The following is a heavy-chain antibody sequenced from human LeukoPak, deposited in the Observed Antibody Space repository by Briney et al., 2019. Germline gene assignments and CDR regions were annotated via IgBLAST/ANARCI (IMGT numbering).Heavy chain of an antibody. CDR2: INPNSGGT. J-gene: IGHJ5*02. CDR3: ARRRIAAWFDP. CDR1: GYTPTELS. Sequence: ASVKVSCKVSGYTPTELSMHWVRQAPGQGLEWMGWINPNSGGTNYAQKFQGRVTMTRDTSISTAYMELSRLRSDDTAVYYCARRRIAAWFDPWGQGTLVTVSS. D-gene: IGHD6-13*01. V-gene: IGHV1-2*02.